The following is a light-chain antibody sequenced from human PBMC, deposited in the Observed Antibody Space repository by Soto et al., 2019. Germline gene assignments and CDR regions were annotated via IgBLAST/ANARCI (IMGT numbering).Light chain of an antibody. Sequence: EIVLTQSPGTLSLSPGESATLSCRASQSVNSRFLAWYQHKPGQAPRLLIYAASTRATGIPDRFSGSASGTDFTFTISRLEPEDFAVYYCQQYGDSPPNTFGQGTKLEIK. CDR3: QQYGDSPPNT. CDR1: QSVNSRF. V-gene: IGKV3-20*01. J-gene: IGKJ2*01. CDR2: AAS.